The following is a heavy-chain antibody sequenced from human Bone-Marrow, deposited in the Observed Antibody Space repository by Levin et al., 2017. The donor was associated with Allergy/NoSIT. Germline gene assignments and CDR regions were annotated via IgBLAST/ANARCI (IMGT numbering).Heavy chain of an antibody. D-gene: IGHD3-10*01. V-gene: IGHV3-48*02. CDR2: IRSTSSTI. CDR3: ATDTGGNYYGSGSLHY. CDR1: GFTFSNSG. J-gene: IGHJ4*02. Sequence: GESLKISCAASGFTFSNSGMNWVRQAPGKGLEWVSYIRSTSSTIYYADSVKGRFTISRDNAKNSLYLQMNSLRDEDTAVYYCATDTGGNYYGSGSLHYWGQGTLVTVSS.